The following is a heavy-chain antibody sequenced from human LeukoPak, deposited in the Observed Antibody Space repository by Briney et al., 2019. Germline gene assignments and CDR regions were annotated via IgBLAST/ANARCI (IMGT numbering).Heavy chain of an antibody. V-gene: IGHV1-69*13. CDR2: IIPIFGTA. CDR1: GGTFSSYA. D-gene: IGHD3-22*01. J-gene: IGHJ4*02. CDR3: AANLDSSGYRPPDY. Sequence: GATVKVSCKASGGTFSSYAISWVRQAPGQGLEWMGGIIPIFGTANYAQKFQGRVTITADESTSTAYMELSSLRSEDTAVYYCAANLDSSGYRPPDYWGQGTLVTVSS.